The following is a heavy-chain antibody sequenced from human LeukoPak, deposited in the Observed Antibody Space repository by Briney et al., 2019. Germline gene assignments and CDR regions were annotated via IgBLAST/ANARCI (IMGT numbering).Heavy chain of an antibody. CDR2: INPNSGGT. Sequence: ASVKVSCXASGHTFTGYYMHWVRLAHGQGLEWMGWINPNSGGTNYAQKFQGRVTMTRDTSISTAYMELSRLRSDDTAVYYCAREYCSSTSCYIQAFDIWGQGTMVTVSS. D-gene: IGHD2-2*02. CDR1: GHTFTGYY. CDR3: AREYCSSTSCYIQAFDI. J-gene: IGHJ3*02. V-gene: IGHV1-2*02.